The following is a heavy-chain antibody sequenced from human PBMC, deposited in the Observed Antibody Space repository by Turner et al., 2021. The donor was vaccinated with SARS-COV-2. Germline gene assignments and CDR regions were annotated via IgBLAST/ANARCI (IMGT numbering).Heavy chain of an antibody. V-gene: IGHV1-24*01. D-gene: IGHD2-21*02. Sequence: VQLVQSGAEMKKPGASVKVSCKVSGYTLIELSMHWVRQAPGKGLEWMGGFDPEDGETIYAQKFQGRVTMTEDTSTDTAYMELSSLRSEDTAVYYCATGYAYCGADCSIDYWGQGTLVTVSS. CDR3: ATGYAYCGADCSIDY. J-gene: IGHJ4*02. CDR1: GYTLIELS. CDR2: FDPEDGET.